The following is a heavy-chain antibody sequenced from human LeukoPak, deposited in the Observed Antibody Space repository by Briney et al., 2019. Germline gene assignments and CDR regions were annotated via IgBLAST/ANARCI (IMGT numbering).Heavy chain of an antibody. Sequence: GGSLRLSCAASGFTFDDYGMSWVRQAPGKGLEWVSGINWNGGSTGYADSVKGRFTISRDNAKNSLYLQMNSLRGEDTALYYCARVRGRDYYDSSGYRFDYWGQGTLVTVSS. J-gene: IGHJ4*02. CDR1: GFTFDDYG. CDR3: ARVRGRDYYDSSGYRFDY. D-gene: IGHD3-22*01. V-gene: IGHV3-20*04. CDR2: INWNGGST.